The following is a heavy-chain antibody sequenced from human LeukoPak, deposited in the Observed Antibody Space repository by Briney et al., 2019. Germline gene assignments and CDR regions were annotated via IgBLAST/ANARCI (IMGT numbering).Heavy chain of an antibody. Sequence: SGGSLRLSCTASGFTFSNYAMAWVRQASGKGLEWVSAISDGGDNTYYADSVKGRFTVSRDNSRKTLYLQINSLRAEDTALYYCAREEVGAAVDWGQGTLVTVSS. CDR1: GFTFSNYA. V-gene: IGHV3-23*01. D-gene: IGHD2-15*01. J-gene: IGHJ4*02. CDR3: AREEVGAAVD. CDR2: ISDGGDNT.